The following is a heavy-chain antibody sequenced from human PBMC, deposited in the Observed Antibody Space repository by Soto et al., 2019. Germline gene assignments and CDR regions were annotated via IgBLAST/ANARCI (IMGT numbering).Heavy chain of an antibody. Sequence: PGGSPRLSCAAAGFDFSTYGMHWVRQAPGKGLEWVVAISRDGINENYADSVKGRLTLSRDNSKNTMYLKMNRLRAEDTAVYYCAREGVGAQKGMDVWGQGTTVTVSS. J-gene: IGHJ6*02. CDR1: GFDFSTYG. CDR2: ISRDGINE. D-gene: IGHD1-26*01. V-gene: IGHV3-30*03. CDR3: AREGVGAQKGMDV.